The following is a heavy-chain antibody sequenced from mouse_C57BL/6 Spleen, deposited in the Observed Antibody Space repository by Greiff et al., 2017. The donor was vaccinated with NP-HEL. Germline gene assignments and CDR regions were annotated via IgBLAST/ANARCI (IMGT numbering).Heavy chain of an antibody. CDR3: TRSDGYGWGY. V-gene: IGHV1-15*01. CDR1: GYTFTDYE. D-gene: IGHD2-2*01. CDR2: IDPETGGT. Sequence: QVQLKQSGAELVRPGASVTLSCKASGYTFTDYEMHWVKQTPVHGLEWIGAIDPETGGTAYNQKFKGKAILTADKSSSTAYMELRSLTSEDSAVYYCTRSDGYGWGYWGQGTTLTVSS. J-gene: IGHJ2*01.